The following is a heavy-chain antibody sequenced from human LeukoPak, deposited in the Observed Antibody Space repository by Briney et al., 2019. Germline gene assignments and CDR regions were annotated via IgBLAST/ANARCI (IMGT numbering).Heavy chain of an antibody. CDR2: INSSGSTI. J-gene: IGHJ5*02. Sequence: GGSLRLSCAASGFTFSSYEMNWVRQAPGKGLEWVSYINSSGSTIYYADSVKGRFTISRDNAKNSLYLQMNSLRAEDTAVYYCARVTANWFDPWGQGTLVTVSS. CDR3: ARVTANWFDP. V-gene: IGHV3-48*03. D-gene: IGHD2-21*02. CDR1: GFTFSSYE.